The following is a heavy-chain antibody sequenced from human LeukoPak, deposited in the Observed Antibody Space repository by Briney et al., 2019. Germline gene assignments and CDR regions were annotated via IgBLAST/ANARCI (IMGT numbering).Heavy chain of an antibody. CDR3: ARRLTQYDCFDP. J-gene: IGHJ5*02. CDR1: GDSVSSNSVT. Sequence: SQTLSLTCAIFGDSVSSNSVTWNWIRQSPSRGLEWLGRTYYRSAWYNDYAVSVRGRITVNPDTSKNQFSLHLNSVTPEDTAVYYCARRLTQYDCFDPWGQGILVTVSS. CDR2: TYYRSAWYN. D-gene: IGHD2-2*01. V-gene: IGHV6-1*01.